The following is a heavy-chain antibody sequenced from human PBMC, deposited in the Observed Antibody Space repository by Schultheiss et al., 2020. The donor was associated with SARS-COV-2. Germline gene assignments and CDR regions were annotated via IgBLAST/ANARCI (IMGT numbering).Heavy chain of an antibody. CDR2: IYHSGST. V-gene: IGHV4-38-2*01. J-gene: IGHJ2*01. CDR1: GVSFSGYY. D-gene: IGHD1-26*01. CDR3: ARDSGSYHWYFDL. Sequence: SETLSLTCAVSGVSFSGYYWGWIRQPPGKGLEWIGSIYHSGSTYYNPSLKSRVTISVDTSKNQFSLKLSSVTAADTAVYYCARDSGSYHWYFDLWGRGTLVTVSS.